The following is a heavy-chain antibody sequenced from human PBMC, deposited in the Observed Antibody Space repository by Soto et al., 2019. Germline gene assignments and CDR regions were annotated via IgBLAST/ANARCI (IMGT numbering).Heavy chain of an antibody. J-gene: IGHJ3*02. Sequence: SETLSLTCTVSGGSVSSGSYYWSWIRQPPGKGLEWIGYIYYSGSTNYNPSLKSRVTISVDMSKNQFSLKLSSVTAADTAAYYCARSLIQPEDAFDIWGQGTMVTVSS. D-gene: IGHD5-18*01. V-gene: IGHV4-61*01. CDR3: ARSLIQPEDAFDI. CDR1: GGSVSSGSYY. CDR2: IYYSGST.